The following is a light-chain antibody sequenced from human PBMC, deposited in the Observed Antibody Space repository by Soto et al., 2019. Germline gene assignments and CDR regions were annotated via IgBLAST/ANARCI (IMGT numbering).Light chain of an antibody. CDR3: SSYTSSSTYV. CDR1: NSDVGGYNY. V-gene: IGLV2-14*01. CDR2: EVY. J-gene: IGLJ1*01. Sequence: QSVLTQPASVSGSPGQSITISCTGTNSDVGGYNYVSWHQQHPGKAPKLIVYEVYYRPSGVSNRFSGSKSGNTASLTISGLQAEDEADYYCSSYTSSSTYVFGTGTKLTVL.